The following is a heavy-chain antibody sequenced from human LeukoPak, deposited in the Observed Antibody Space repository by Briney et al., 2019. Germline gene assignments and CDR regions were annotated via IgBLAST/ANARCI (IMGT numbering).Heavy chain of an antibody. CDR2: INHSGST. CDR3: ARYHYYYGMDV. V-gene: IGHV4-34*01. J-gene: IGHJ6*02. Sequence: NSSETLSLTCAVHGGSFSGYYWSWIRQPPGKGLEWIGEINHSGSTNYNPSLKSRVTISVDTSKNQFSLKLSSVTAADTAVYYCARYHYYYGMDVWGQGTTVTVSS. CDR1: GGSFSGYY.